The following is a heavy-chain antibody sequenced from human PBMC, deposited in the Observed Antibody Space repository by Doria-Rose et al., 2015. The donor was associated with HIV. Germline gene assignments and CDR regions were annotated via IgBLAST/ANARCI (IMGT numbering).Heavy chain of an antibody. CDR3: ARIKSSRWYHKYYFDF. D-gene: IGHD6-13*01. Sequence: QITLKESGPVPVKPTETLTLTCTVSGVSLSSPGMGVSWIRQPPGKALEWLAKIFSDDERSYKTSLKSRLTISRGTSKSQVVLTMTDMDPVDTATYYCARIKSSRWYHKYYFDFWDQGTLVIVSA. J-gene: IGHJ4*02. V-gene: IGHV2-26*01. CDR1: GVSLSSPGMG. CDR2: IFSDDER.